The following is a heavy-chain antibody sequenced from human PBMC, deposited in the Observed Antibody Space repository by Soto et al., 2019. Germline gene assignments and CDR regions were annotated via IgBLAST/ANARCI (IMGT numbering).Heavy chain of an antibody. CDR2: IWYDGSNK. D-gene: IGHD6-6*01. CDR1: GLNFSSYG. V-gene: IGHV3-33*01. J-gene: IGHJ3*02. Sequence: GVSLRLSCAASGLNFSSYGMHWVRQAPGKGLEWVAVIWYDGSNKYYADSVKGRFTISRDNSKNTLYLQMNSLRAEDTAVYYCARESSIAAQFGAFDIRGQGTMVTVSS. CDR3: ARESSIAAQFGAFDI.